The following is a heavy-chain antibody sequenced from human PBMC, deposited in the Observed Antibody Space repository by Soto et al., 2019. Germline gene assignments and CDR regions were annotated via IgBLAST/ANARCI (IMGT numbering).Heavy chain of an antibody. CDR3: ARIAVAGSNYYYYYMDV. CDR2: INWNGGST. J-gene: IGHJ6*03. D-gene: IGHD6-19*01. Sequence: GGSLRLSCAASGFTFDDYGMSWVRQXPGKGLEWVSGINWNGGSTGYADSVKGRFTISRDNAKNSLYLQMNSLRAEDTALYHCARIAVAGSNYYYYYMDVWGKGTTVTVSS. CDR1: GFTFDDYG. V-gene: IGHV3-20*01.